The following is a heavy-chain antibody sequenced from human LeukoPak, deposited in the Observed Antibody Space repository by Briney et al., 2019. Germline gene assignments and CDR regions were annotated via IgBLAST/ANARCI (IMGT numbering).Heavy chain of an antibody. CDR2: IIPIFGTA. D-gene: IGHD6-19*01. CDR1: GGTFSSYA. CDR3: AREMVAGTMDY. J-gene: IGHJ4*02. V-gene: IGHV1-69*05. Sequence: ASVKVSCKASGGTFSSYAISWVRQAPGQGLEWMGGIIPIFGTANYAQKFQGRVTITTDESTSTAYMELRSLRSDDTAVYYCAREMVAGTMDYWGQGTLVTVSS.